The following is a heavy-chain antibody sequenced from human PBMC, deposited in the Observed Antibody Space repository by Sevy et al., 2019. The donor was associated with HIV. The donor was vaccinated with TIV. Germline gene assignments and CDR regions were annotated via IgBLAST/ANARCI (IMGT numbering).Heavy chain of an antibody. D-gene: IGHD3-22*01. CDR3: AADSSGFQRAWYYYYYMDV. J-gene: IGHJ6*03. Sequence: GGSLRLSCAASGFTFSSYAMSWVRQAPGKGLEWVSAISGSGGITYYADSVKGRFTISRDNSKNTLYLQMNSLRAEDTAVYYCAADSSGFQRAWYYYYYMDVWGKGTTVTVSS. V-gene: IGHV3-23*01. CDR1: GFTFSSYA. CDR2: ISGSGGIT.